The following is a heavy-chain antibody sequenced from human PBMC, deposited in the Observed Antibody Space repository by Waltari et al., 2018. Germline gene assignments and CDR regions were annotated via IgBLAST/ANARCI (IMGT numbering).Heavy chain of an antibody. D-gene: IGHD2-15*01. J-gene: IGHJ3*02. CDR2: INTGNGNT. CDR3: ARDGWFNPKAFDI. V-gene: IGHV1-3*04. CDR1: GYTFTSYA. Sequence: QVQLVQSGAEVKKPGASVKVSCKASGYTFTSYAMHWVRQAPGQRLEWMGWINTGNGNTKYSQKFQGRVTITRDTSASTAYMELSSLRSEDTAVYYCARDGWFNPKAFDIWGQGTMVTVSS.